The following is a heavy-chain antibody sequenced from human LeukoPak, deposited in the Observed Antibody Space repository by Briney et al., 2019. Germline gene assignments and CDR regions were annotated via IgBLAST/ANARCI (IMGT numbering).Heavy chain of an antibody. CDR3: PKDLGYCSSNSCSDNWFDP. CDR1: GFTFSSYA. D-gene: IGHD2-2*01. J-gene: IGHJ5*02. V-gene: IGHV3-23*01. CDR2: ISGSGGST. Sequence: GGSLRLSCAASGFTFSSYAMSWVRQAPGKGLEWVSAISGSGGSTYYADSVKGRFTISRDNSKNTLYLQMNSLRAEDTAVYYCPKDLGYCSSNSCSDNWFDPWGQGTLVTVSS.